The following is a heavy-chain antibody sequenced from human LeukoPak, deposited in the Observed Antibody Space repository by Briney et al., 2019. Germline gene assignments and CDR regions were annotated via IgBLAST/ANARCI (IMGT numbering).Heavy chain of an antibody. D-gene: IGHD2-2*01. J-gene: IGHJ6*03. Sequence: GGSLRLSCAASGFTVSSNYMSWVRQAPGKGLEWVSVIYSGGSTYYADSVKGRFTISRDNSKNTLYLQMNSLRAEDTAVYYCARNNIVVVPAAMVGYYYYYMDVWGKGTTVTISS. V-gene: IGHV3-53*01. CDR2: IYSGGST. CDR3: ARNNIVVVPAAMVGYYYYYMDV. CDR1: GFTVSSNY.